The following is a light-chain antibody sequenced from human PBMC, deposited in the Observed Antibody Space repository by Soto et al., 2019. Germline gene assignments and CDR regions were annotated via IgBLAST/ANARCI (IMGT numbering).Light chain of an antibody. CDR3: QQTNSFPYT. J-gene: IGKJ2*01. Sequence: DIQMTQSPSSVSASVGDGVTITCRASQGIARFLAWYQQKSGKAPKFLIYGTSSLQSGVQSRFSGSGSGTDFTLTISSLQPEDFATYYCQQTNSFPYTFGQGTKIEIK. CDR1: QGIARF. V-gene: IGKV1-12*01. CDR2: GTS.